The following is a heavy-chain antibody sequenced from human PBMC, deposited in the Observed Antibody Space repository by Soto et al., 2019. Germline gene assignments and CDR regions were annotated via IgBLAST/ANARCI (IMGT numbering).Heavy chain of an antibody. V-gene: IGHV3-23*01. CDR1: GFPFSSTD. CDR2: ILDTGTTA. Sequence: EFHVLESGGGWAQPGGSLRLSCAASGFPFSSTDMSWVRQAPGKGLEWVSTILDTGTTAFYAVSVKGRFTVSRDNSNNTLYVQMNKLRADVPAVYYCVKNSGWFNTWGQGALVTVSS. D-gene: IGHD3-10*01. J-gene: IGHJ5*02. CDR3: VKNSGWFNT.